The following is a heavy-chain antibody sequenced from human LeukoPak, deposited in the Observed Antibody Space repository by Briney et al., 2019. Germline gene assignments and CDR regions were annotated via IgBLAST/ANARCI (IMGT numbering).Heavy chain of an antibody. J-gene: IGHJ4*02. CDR3: ARSPDSGYSYGYTEFDY. CDR1: GFTFSSYG. V-gene: IGHV3-30*03. CDR2: ISYDGSNK. D-gene: IGHD5-18*01. Sequence: PGRSLRLSCAASGFTFSSYGMHWVRQAPGKGLEWVAVISYDGSNKYYADSAKGRFTISRDNSKNTLYLQMNSLRAEDTAVYYCARSPDSGYSYGYTEFDYWGQGTLVTVSS.